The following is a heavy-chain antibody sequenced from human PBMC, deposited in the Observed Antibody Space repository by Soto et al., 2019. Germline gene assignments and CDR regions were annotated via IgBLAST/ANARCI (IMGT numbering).Heavy chain of an antibody. J-gene: IGHJ3*02. V-gene: IGHV1-69*06. CDR2: INPLFPTA. D-gene: IGHD3-22*01. Sequence: QVQLVQSGTEVKKPGSSVRVSCKASGGTFTSYAIAWVRQAPGQGLEWMGGINPLFPTANYAQTFQGRVTITADKSTSTVYMDLGGLSSDATAVDYCAIAADDYSDGSGSSGAFDIWGQGTMVTVSS. CDR3: AIAADDYSDGSGSSGAFDI. CDR1: GGTFTSYA.